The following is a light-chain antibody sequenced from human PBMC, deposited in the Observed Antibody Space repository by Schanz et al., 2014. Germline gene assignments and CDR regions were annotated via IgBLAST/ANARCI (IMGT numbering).Light chain of an antibody. J-gene: IGKJ4*01. Sequence: EIVMTQSPATLSVSPGERATLSCRASQSVSTNLAWYQQKRGQAPRLLIYDASNRATGIPARFSGSGSGTDFTLTISSLEPEDFAVYYCQQRSNWPRSLTFGGGTKVEIK. CDR2: DAS. CDR3: QQRSNWPRSLT. CDR1: QSVSTN. V-gene: IGKV3-11*01.